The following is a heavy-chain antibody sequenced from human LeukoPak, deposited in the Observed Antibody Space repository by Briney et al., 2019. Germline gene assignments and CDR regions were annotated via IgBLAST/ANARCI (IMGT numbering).Heavy chain of an antibody. CDR1: GYTFTSYG. CDR3: ARDRIFYYGSSKGSWFDP. Sequence: ASVKVSCKASGYTFTSYGISWVRQAPGQGLEWMGWISAYNGNTNYAQKLQGRVTMTTDTSTGTAYMELRSLRSDDTAVYYCARDRIFYYGSSKGSWFDPWGQGTLVTVSS. CDR2: ISAYNGNT. D-gene: IGHD3-10*01. V-gene: IGHV1-18*01. J-gene: IGHJ5*02.